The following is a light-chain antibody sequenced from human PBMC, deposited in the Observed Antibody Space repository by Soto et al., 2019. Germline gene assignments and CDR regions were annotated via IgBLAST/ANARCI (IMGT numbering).Light chain of an antibody. CDR1: QSISSW. J-gene: IGKJ1*01. CDR2: DAS. Sequence: DIKMNQSPSTLSAKVGDRVTITCRASQSISSWLAWYQQKPGKAPKLLIYDASSLESGVPSRFSGSGSGTEFTLTISSLQPDDFATYYCQQYNSYWTFGQG. CDR3: QQYNSYWT. V-gene: IGKV1-5*01.